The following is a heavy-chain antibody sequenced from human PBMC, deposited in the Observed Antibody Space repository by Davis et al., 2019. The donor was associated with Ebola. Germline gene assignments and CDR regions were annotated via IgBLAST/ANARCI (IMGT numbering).Heavy chain of an antibody. J-gene: IGHJ6*04. Sequence: PSETLSLTCTVSGGSISSYYWSWIRQPPGKGLEWIGYIHYSGSTNYNPSLKSRVTISVDTSKNQFSLKLSSVTAADTAVYYCARGYCSGGSCYSGYYYYYGMDVWGKGTTVTVSS. CDR1: GGSISSYY. D-gene: IGHD2-15*01. CDR3: ARGYCSGGSCYSGYYYYYGMDV. V-gene: IGHV4-59*01. CDR2: IHYSGST.